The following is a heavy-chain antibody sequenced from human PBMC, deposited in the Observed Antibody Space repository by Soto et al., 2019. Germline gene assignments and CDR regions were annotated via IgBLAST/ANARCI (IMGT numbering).Heavy chain of an antibody. D-gene: IGHD6-13*01. V-gene: IGHV4-39*01. CDR2: ISHTWTT. CDR1: GDSFTIDSYY. J-gene: IGHJ4*02. CDR3: ARHSDKYVSSWYGLGS. Sequence: QLQLQESGPGLVKPSESLSLTCTVSGDSFTIDSYYWAWIRQPPGKGLEWLGTISHTWTTFHNPSLKSRLTMSVDTSKNQFSLNLSSVTAADTALYFCARHSDKYVSSWYGLGSWGQGTLVTVSS.